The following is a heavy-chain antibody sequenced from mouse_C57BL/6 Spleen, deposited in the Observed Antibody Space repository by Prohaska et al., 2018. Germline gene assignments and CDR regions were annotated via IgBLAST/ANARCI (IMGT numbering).Heavy chain of an antibody. J-gene: IGHJ3*01. Sequence: HGKSLEWIGYINPNNGGTSYNQKFKGKATLTVNKSSSTAYMELRSLTSEDSAVYYCAREGGAYWGQGTLVTVSA. CDR3: AREGGAY. V-gene: IGHV1-22*01. CDR2: INPNNGGT.